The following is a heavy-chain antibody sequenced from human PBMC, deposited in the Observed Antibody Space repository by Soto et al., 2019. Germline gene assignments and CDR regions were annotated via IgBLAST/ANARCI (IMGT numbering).Heavy chain of an antibody. V-gene: IGHV1-58*01. CDR3: AAGGVRRGEQWLKLDY. Sequence: GASVKLSCKASGFTFTSSAVQWVRQAREQRLEWIGWIVVGSGNTNYAQKFQERVTITRDMSTSTAYMELSSLRSEDTAVYYCAAGGVRRGEQWLKLDYWGQGTLVTV. CDR2: IVVGSGNT. D-gene: IGHD6-19*01. CDR1: GFTFTSSA. J-gene: IGHJ4*02.